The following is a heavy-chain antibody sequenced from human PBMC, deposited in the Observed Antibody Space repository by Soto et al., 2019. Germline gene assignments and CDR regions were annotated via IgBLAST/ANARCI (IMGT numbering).Heavy chain of an antibody. V-gene: IGHV1-3*01. CDR3: ARNPVMESITIFGVAPYGMDV. CDR1: GYTFTSYA. J-gene: IGHJ6*02. CDR2: INAGNGNT. D-gene: IGHD3-3*01. Sequence: ASVKVSCKASGYTFTSYAMPWVRQAPGQRLEWMGWINAGNGNTKYSQKFQGRVTITRDTSASTAYMELSSLRSEDTAVYYCARNPVMESITIFGVAPYGMDVWGQGTTVTVSS.